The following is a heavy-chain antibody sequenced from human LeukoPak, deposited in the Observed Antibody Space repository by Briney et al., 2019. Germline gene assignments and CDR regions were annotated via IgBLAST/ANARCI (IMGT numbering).Heavy chain of an antibody. D-gene: IGHD6-13*01. CDR2: IYYSGST. CDR3: ARQPGYSSSWYDY. Sequence: SETLSLTCPVSGGSISSYYWSWIRQPPGKGLEWIGYIYYSGSTNYNPSLKSRVTISVDTSKNQFSLKLSSVTAADTAVYYCARQPGYSSSWYDYWGQGTLVTVSS. J-gene: IGHJ4*02. V-gene: IGHV4-59*08. CDR1: GGSISSYY.